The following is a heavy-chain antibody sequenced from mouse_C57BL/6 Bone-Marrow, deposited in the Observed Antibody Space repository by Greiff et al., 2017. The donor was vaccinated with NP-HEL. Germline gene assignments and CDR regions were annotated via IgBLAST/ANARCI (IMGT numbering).Heavy chain of an antibody. CDR3: ARLGTAMDY. CDR1: GFTFSDYY. CDR2: ISNGGGST. J-gene: IGHJ4*01. D-gene: IGHD4-1*01. V-gene: IGHV5-12*01. Sequence: DVHLVESGGGLVQPGGSLKLSCAASGFTFSDYYMYWVRQTPGKRLEWVAYISNGGGSTYYPDTVKGRFTISRDNAKNTLYLQMSRLKSEDTAMYYCARLGTAMDYWGQGTSVTVSS.